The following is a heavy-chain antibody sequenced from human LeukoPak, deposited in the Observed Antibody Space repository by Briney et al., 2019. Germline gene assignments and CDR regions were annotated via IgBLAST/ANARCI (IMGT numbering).Heavy chain of an antibody. V-gene: IGHV3-53*01. CDR1: GFTVSSNY. Sequence: GGSLRLSCAASGFTVSSNYMSWVRQAPGKGLEWVSVIYSGGSTYYADSVKGRFTISRDNSKNTLYLQMNSLRAEDTAVYYCARDPVVDGFDYWGQGTLVTVSP. D-gene: IGHD5-24*01. CDR3: ARDPVVDGFDY. CDR2: IYSGGST. J-gene: IGHJ4*02.